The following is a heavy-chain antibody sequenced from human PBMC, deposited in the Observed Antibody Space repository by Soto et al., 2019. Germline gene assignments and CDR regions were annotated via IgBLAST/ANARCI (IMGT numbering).Heavy chain of an antibody. CDR2: IFHTGST. D-gene: IGHD3-10*01. Sequence: QVHLQESGPGLVKPSETLSLTCGVSGGSVSSSNGWSWVRQPPGKGLEWIGEIFHTGSTNYNPSLKSRVTMFLDKTKNQFSLKLGPVSAADTAVYYCAMPLLLGSVGVRAFTIWGQGTMVTVSS. CDR3: AMPLLLGSVGVRAFTI. CDR1: GGSVSSSNG. J-gene: IGHJ3*02. V-gene: IGHV4-4*02.